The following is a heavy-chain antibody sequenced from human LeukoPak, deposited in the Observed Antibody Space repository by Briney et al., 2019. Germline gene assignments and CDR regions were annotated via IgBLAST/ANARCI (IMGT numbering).Heavy chain of an antibody. CDR3: ARGRGDSGFYFSGYYYYGLDV. CDR2: ISEDGGSA. CDR1: GFTFKKYA. D-gene: IGHD1-26*01. J-gene: IGHJ6*02. Sequence: PGGSLRLSCAASGFTFKKYAMHWVRQAPGKGLEWVSLISEDGGSAYYADSVKGRLTISRDNSKDSLFLQMNSLRSEDTALYFCARGRGDSGFYFSGYYYYGLDVWGQGTSV. V-gene: IGHV3-43*02.